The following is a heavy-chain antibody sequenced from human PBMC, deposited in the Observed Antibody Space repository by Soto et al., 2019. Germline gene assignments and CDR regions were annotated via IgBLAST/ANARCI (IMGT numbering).Heavy chain of an antibody. J-gene: IGHJ6*03. V-gene: IGHV4-34*01. CDR2: INHSGST. D-gene: IGHD2-21*01. CDR3: ARGSRLLFASVYYYYYMDV. CDR1: GGSFSGYY. Sequence: QVQLQQWGAGLLKPSETLSLTCAVYGGSFSGYYWSWISQPPGKGLAWIGEINHSGSTNYNPSLKSRVTISVDTSKNQFSLKLSSVTAADTAVYYCARGSRLLFASVYYYYYMDVWGKGTTVTVSS.